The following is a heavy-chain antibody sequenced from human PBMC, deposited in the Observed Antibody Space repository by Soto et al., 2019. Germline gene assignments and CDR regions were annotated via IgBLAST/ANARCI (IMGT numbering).Heavy chain of an antibody. CDR2: ISSSGVTT. V-gene: IGHV3-23*01. J-gene: IGHJ4*02. CDR1: GFTFSSYA. Sequence: VQLLESGGGLVQPGGSLRLSCTASGFTFSSYAMSWVRQAPGKGLEWVSGISSSGVTTYYAASVEGRFTISRDNSKSTLYLQMSSLRAEDTATYYCAKAYAERVTTWVGGQGTLVTVSS. D-gene: IGHD4-17*01. CDR3: AKAYAERVTTWV.